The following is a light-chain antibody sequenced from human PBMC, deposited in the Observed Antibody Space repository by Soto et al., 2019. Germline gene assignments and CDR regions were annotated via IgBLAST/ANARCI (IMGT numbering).Light chain of an antibody. CDR1: QSVSSY. J-gene: IGKJ2*01. V-gene: IGKV3-11*01. CDR3: QQRSNDMYT. Sequence: EIVLTQSPATLSLSPGERVTLSCRASQSVSSYLAWYQQQPGQAPRLLIYDASNRATGIPARFSGSGSGTDFTLTISSLEPEDFAVYHCQQRSNDMYTFGQGTKLEIK. CDR2: DAS.